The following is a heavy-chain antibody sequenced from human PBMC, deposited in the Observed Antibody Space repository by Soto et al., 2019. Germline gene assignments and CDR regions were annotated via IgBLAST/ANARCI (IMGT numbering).Heavy chain of an antibody. CDR3: ARGRHEYSSSSRTSYYGMDV. J-gene: IGHJ6*02. D-gene: IGHD6-6*01. CDR1: GYTFTSYA. CDR2: INAGNGNT. V-gene: IGHV1-3*05. Sequence: QVQLVQSGAEEKKPGASVKVSCKASGYTFTSYAMHWVRQAPGQRLEWMGWINAGNGNTKYSQKFQGRVTITRDTSASTAYMELSSLRSEDTAVYYCARGRHEYSSSSRTSYYGMDVWGQGTTVTVSS.